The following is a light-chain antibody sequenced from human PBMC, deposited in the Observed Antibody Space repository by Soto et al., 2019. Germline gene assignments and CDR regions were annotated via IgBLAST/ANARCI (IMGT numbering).Light chain of an antibody. J-gene: IGKJ4*01. V-gene: IGKV4-1*01. CDR3: QQYYSTPLT. CDR1: QSVLYSSNNKNY. Sequence: DIVMTQSPDSLAVSLGERATINCKSSQSVLYSSNNKNYLAWYQQKPGQPPKLLIYWASTRESGVPDRFSGSGSGTDFTLTISSLQAEDVAGYYCQQYYSTPLTFGRGTKVEIK. CDR2: WAS.